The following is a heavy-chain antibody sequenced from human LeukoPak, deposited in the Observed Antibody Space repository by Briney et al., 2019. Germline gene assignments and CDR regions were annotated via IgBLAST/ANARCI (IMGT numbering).Heavy chain of an antibody. CDR3: AREVPTDFWSGYYPLYYYYMDV. CDR2: IYYSGST. CDR1: GGSISSYY. D-gene: IGHD3-3*01. Sequence: SETLSLTCAVSGGSISSYYWSWIRQPPGKGLEWIGYIYYSGSTNYNPSLKSRVTISVDTSKNQFSLKLSSVTAADTAVYYCAREVPTDFWSGYYPLYYYYMDVWGKGTTVTVSS. J-gene: IGHJ6*03. V-gene: IGHV4-59*01.